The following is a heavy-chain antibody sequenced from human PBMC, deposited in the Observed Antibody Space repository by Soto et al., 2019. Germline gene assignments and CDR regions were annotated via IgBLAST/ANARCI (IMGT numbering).Heavy chain of an antibody. CDR3: ARLGRDGYNLWVGAFDI. V-gene: IGHV1-69*13. Sequence: GASVKVSCKASGGTFSSYAISWVRQAPGQGLEWMGGIIPIFGTANYAQKCQGRVTITADESTSTAYMELSSLRSEDTAVYYCARLGRDGYNLWVGAFDIWGQGTMVTVSS. CDR1: GGTFSSYA. CDR2: IIPIFGTA. D-gene: IGHD5-12*01. J-gene: IGHJ3*02.